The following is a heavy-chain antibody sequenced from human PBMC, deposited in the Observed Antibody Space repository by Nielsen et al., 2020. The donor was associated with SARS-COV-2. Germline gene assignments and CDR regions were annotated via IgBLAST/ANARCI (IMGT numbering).Heavy chain of an antibody. CDR2: ISSSSSYI. Sequence: RQAPGKGLEWVSSISSSSSYIYYADSVKGRFTISRDNAKNSLHLQMNSLRAEDTAVYYCARDVGLHYYGMDVWGQGTTVTVSS. D-gene: IGHD2-15*01. V-gene: IGHV3-21*01. J-gene: IGHJ6*02. CDR3: ARDVGLHYYGMDV.